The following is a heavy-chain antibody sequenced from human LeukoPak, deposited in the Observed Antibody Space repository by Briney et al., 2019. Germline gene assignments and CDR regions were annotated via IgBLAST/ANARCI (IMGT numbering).Heavy chain of an antibody. V-gene: IGHV4-59*01. Sequence: ASETLSLTCTVSGGSISSYYWSWIRQPPGKGLEWIGYIYYSGSTNYNPSLKSRVTISVDTSKNQFSLKLSSVTAADTAVYYCARERYDFWSGHPSHWFDPWGQGTLVTVSS. CDR1: GGSISSYY. CDR2: IYYSGST. CDR3: ARERYDFWSGHPSHWFDP. J-gene: IGHJ5*02. D-gene: IGHD3-3*01.